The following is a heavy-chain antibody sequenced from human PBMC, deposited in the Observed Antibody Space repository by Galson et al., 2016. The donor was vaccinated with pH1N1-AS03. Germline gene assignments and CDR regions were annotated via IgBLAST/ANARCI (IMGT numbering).Heavy chain of an antibody. V-gene: IGHV4-61*02. Sequence: TLSLTCIVSGASVSSGGDYWSWIRQPAGKGLEWIGRINNRGNTKYNPSLESRVVMSADTSRNQFSLRLSAVTAADTAVYYCTRGKGKGRVIVPTVLFYFDSWGQGKLVTVAS. J-gene: IGHJ5*01. CDR3: TRGKGKGRVIVPTVLFYFDS. D-gene: IGHD2-21*01. CDR2: INNRGNT. CDR1: GASVSSGGDY.